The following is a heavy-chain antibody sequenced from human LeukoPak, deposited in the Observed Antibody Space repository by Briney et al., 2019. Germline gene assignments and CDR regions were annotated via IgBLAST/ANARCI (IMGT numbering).Heavy chain of an antibody. D-gene: IGHD3-3*01. V-gene: IGHV1-18*01. CDR3: ARGNNYDFWSGYYRFDP. CDR2: ISAYNGNT. CDR1: GYTFTSYG. J-gene: IGHJ5*02. Sequence: SVKVSCKASGYTFTSYGISWVRQAPGQGLEWMGWISAYNGNTNYAQKLQGRVTMTTDTSTSTAYMELRSLRSDDTAVYYCARGNNYDFWSGYYRFDPWGQGTLVTVSS.